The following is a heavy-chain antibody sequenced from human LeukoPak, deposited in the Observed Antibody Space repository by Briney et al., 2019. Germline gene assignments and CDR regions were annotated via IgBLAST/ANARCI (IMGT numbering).Heavy chain of an antibody. V-gene: IGHV4-39*01. Sequence: SETLSLTCTVSGGSISSSSYYWGWIRQPPGMGLEWIGNIYYSGSTYYNPSLKNRVTISVDTSKNQFSLMLSSVTAADTAVYYCARPYCSGGSCSDAFDIWGQGTMVTVSS. D-gene: IGHD2-15*01. J-gene: IGHJ3*02. CDR1: GGSISSSSYY. CDR3: ARPYCSGGSCSDAFDI. CDR2: IYYSGST.